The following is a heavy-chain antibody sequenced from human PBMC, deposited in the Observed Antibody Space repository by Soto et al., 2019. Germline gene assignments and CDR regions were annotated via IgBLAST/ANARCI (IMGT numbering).Heavy chain of an antibody. V-gene: IGHV3-66*02. J-gene: IGHJ4*02. CDR1: GFTVSSNY. CDR3: ARDPAPNGYCYGYFDY. D-gene: IGHD5-18*01. CDR2: IYSGGST. Sequence: GGSLRLSCAASGFTVSSNYMSWVRQAPGKGLEWVSVIYSGGSTYYADSVKGRFTISRDNSKNTLYLQRNSVRAADASVYYCARDPAPNGYCYGYFDYWGQGTLVTVSS.